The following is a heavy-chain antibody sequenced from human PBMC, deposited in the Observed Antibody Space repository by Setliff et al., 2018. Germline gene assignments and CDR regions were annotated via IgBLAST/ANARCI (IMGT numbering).Heavy chain of an antibody. CDR3: ARRSGDRGMTTGWPDDFDY. CDR1: GYTLTNYY. Sequence: ASVKVSCKASGYTLTNYYMHWVRQAPGQGLEWMGWISAYNGNTNYAQKLQGRVTMTTDTSTSTAYMELRSLRSDDTAVYYCARRSGDRGMTTGWPDDFDYWGRGTLVTVSS. J-gene: IGHJ4*01. D-gene: IGHD4-17*01. V-gene: IGHV1-18*04. CDR2: ISAYNGNT.